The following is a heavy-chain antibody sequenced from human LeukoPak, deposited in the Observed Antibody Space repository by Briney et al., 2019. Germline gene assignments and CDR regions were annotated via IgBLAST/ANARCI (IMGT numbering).Heavy chain of an antibody. J-gene: IGHJ4*02. CDR2: ISGSGGST. Sequence: GGSLRLSCAASGFTFSNYGMYWVRQAPGKGLEWVSAISGSGGSTYYADSVKGRFTISRDNSKNTLYLQMNSLRAEDTAVYYCAKGIQLWLPYYFDYWGQGTLVTVSS. D-gene: IGHD5-18*01. CDR3: AKGIQLWLPYYFDY. CDR1: GFTFSNYG. V-gene: IGHV3-23*01.